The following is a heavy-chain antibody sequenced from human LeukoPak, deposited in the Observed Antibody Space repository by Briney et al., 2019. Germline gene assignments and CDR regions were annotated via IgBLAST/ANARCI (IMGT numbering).Heavy chain of an antibody. CDR3: GRGQSFYFT. J-gene: IGHJ4*02. V-gene: IGHV3-7*01. CDR1: GFIFSSNW. Sequence: GGSLRLSCAGSGFIFSSNWMTWVRQAPGKGLEWVANINQDRREENHVDSVKGRFTISRDNAKKSVYLQMNSLRDEDRAVYYCGRGQSFYFTWGQGTLVTVSS. D-gene: IGHD5/OR15-5a*01. CDR2: INQDRREE.